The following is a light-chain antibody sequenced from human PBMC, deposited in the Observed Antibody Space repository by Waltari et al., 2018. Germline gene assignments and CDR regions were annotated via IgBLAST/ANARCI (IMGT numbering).Light chain of an antibody. CDR3: LAWDTFIFV. Sequence: SYDLTQPPPVSVSPGQTATITCFGDKLGDKYTSWYQQKPGQSPVLVIYEDKKRPPGIPVRFSGSNSGNTATLTISGTQSMDEADYYCLAWDTFIFVFGLGTKVTVL. CDR2: EDK. J-gene: IGLJ1*01. V-gene: IGLV3-1*01. CDR1: KLGDKY.